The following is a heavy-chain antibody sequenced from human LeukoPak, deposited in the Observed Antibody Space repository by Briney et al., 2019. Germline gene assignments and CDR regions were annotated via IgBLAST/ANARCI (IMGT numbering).Heavy chain of an antibody. CDR3: ALAYCGGDCYQNWFDP. CDR1: GFTVSSNY. Sequence: PGGSLRLSCAASGFTVSSNYMSWVRQAPGKGLEWVSVIYSGGSTYYADSVKGRFTISRDNSKNTLYLQMNSLRAEDTAVYYCALAYCGGDCYQNWFDPWGQGTLVTVSS. D-gene: IGHD2-21*02. J-gene: IGHJ5*02. CDR2: IYSGGST. V-gene: IGHV3-53*01.